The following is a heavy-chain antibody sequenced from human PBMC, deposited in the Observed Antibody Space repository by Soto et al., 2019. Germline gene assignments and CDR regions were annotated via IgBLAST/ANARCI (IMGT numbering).Heavy chain of an antibody. J-gene: IGHJ4*02. Sequence: ASVKVSCKASGGTFSSYAISWVRQAPGQGLEWMGGIIPIFGTANYAQKFQGRVTITADESTSTAYMELSSRRSEDTAVYYCARVIGKNWSIDYWGQGTLVTVSS. CDR1: GGTFSSYA. D-gene: IGHD1-1*01. V-gene: IGHV1-69*13. CDR3: ARVIGKNWSIDY. CDR2: IIPIFGTA.